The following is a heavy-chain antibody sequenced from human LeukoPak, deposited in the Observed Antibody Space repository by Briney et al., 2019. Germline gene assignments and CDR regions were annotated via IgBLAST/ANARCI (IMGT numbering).Heavy chain of an antibody. J-gene: IGHJ4*02. Sequence: GGSLRVSCPASGFTFTTYGLHGVRQAPGKGLEWVAAIASNGGSEYYADSVKGRFTISRDNYKNTLFLQMNSLRPDDTAVYYCAKRGHYSLNCYHYFENWGQETLVTVSS. CDR2: IASNGGSE. D-gene: IGHD2-15*01. CDR1: GFTFTTYG. V-gene: IGHV3-30*18. CDR3: AKRGHYSLNCYHYFEN.